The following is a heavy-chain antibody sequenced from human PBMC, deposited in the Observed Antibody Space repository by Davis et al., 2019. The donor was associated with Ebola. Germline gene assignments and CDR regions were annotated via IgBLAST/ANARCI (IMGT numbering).Heavy chain of an antibody. CDR3: ARPALPSSSWLFDYYGMDV. D-gene: IGHD6-13*01. J-gene: IGHJ6*02. CDR2: IIPIFGTA. CDR1: GGTFSSYA. Sequence: SVKVSCKASGGTFSSYAISWVRQAPGQGLEWMGGIIPIFGTANYAQKFQGRVTITADESTSTAYMELSSLRSEDTAVYYCARPALPSSSWLFDYYGMDVWGQGTTVTVSS. V-gene: IGHV1-69*13.